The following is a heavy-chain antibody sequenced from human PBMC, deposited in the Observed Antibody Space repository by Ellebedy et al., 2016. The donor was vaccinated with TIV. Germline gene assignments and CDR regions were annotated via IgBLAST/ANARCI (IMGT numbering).Heavy chain of an antibody. D-gene: IGHD6-13*01. CDR3: AVYSSSWYGFLDY. CDR2: TYYRSKWYN. J-gene: IGHJ4*02. Sequence: SETLSLTCAISGDSVSSNSAAWNWIRQSPSRGLEWLGRTYYRSKWYNDYAVSVKSRITINPDTSKNQFSLQLNSVTPEDTAVYYCAVYSSSWYGFLDYWGQGTLVTVSS. V-gene: IGHV6-1*01. CDR1: GDSVSSNSAA.